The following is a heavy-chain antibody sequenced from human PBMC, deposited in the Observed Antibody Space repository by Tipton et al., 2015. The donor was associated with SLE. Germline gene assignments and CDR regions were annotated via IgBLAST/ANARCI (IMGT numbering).Heavy chain of an antibody. V-gene: IGHV4-34*01. CDR3: ARHFGWSFDV. Sequence: TLSLTCAVYGGSTSDTNWSWIRQPPGKGLEWIGEIHHIGGTKYSPSLKSRVTISIDTSKNQFSLKLISVTVADTAVYYCARHFGWSFDVWGQGTMVTVSS. D-gene: IGHD2-15*01. J-gene: IGHJ3*01. CDR1: GGSTSDTN. CDR2: IHHIGGT.